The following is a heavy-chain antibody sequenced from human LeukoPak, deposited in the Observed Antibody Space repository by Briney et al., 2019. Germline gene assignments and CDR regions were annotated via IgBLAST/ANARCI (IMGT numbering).Heavy chain of an antibody. CDR3: RTDRYGDYGDYIDY. V-gene: IGHV1-2*06. Sequence: ASVKVSCTASGYTFTGYYMHWVRQAPGQGLEWRGRINPNSGGTNYAQKFQGRVTMTRGTSISTAYMELSRLRSDDTAVYYCRTDRYGDYGDYIDYWGQGTLVTVSS. CDR2: INPNSGGT. J-gene: IGHJ4*02. D-gene: IGHD4-17*01. CDR1: GYTFTGYY.